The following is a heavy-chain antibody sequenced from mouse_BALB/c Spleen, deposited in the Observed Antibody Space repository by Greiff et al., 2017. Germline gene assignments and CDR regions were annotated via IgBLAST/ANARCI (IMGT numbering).Heavy chain of an antibody. CDR3: TRWGAWFAY. Sequence: QVQLKESGAELVKPGASVKLSCKASGYTFTSYYMYWVKQRPGQGLEWIGEINPSNGGTNFNEKFKSKATLTVDKSSSTAYMQLSSLTSEDSAVYYCTRWGAWFAYWGQGTLVTVSA. V-gene: IGHV1S81*02. J-gene: IGHJ3*01. CDR1: GYTFTSYY. CDR2: INPSNGGT.